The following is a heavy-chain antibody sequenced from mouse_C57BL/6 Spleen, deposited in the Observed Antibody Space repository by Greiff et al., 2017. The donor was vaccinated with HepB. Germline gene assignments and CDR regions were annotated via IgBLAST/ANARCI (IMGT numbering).Heavy chain of an antibody. J-gene: IGHJ4*01. CDR1: GFNIKDYY. CDR2: IDPEDGDT. D-gene: IGHD1-1*02. Sequence: EVQLQQSGAELVRPGASVKLSCTASGFNIKDYYMHWVKQRPEQGLEWIGRIDPEDGDTEYAPKFQGKATMTADTSANTAYLQLSSLTSEDTAVYYCTTLWRDVYAMDYWGQGTSVTVSS. CDR3: TTLWRDVYAMDY. V-gene: IGHV14-1*01.